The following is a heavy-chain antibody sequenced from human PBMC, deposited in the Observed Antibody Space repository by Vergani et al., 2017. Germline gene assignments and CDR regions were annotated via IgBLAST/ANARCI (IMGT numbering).Heavy chain of an antibody. Sequence: QVQLVQSGAEVKQPGASVKVSCKASGYTFTNYIITWVRQAPGQGLEWMGWISAYNGNTNYAQKLQGRVTMTTDTYTSTAYMELRSLRSDDTAVYYCAREIGSDYYDSSGYSHFDYWGQGTLVTVSS. V-gene: IGHV1-18*04. D-gene: IGHD3-22*01. J-gene: IGHJ4*02. CDR3: AREIGSDYYDSSGYSHFDY. CDR2: ISAYNGNT. CDR1: GYTFTNYI.